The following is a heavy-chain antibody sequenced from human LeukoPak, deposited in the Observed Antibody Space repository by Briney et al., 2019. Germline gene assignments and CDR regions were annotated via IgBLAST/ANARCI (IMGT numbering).Heavy chain of an antibody. J-gene: IGHJ4*02. D-gene: IGHD3-10*01. Sequence: GGSLRLSCAASGFAFSTYTMAWVRQAPGGGLEWVSGISDNGGRTYYADSVKGRFAISRDDSKSTLYLQMNSLRGEDTAVYYCAKDFGRNLGGPGYWGRGTLVIVSS. CDR2: ISDNGGRT. CDR1: GFAFSTYT. CDR3: AKDFGRNLGGPGY. V-gene: IGHV3-23*01.